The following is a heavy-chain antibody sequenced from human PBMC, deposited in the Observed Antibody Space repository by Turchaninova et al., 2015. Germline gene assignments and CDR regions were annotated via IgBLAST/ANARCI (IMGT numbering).Heavy chain of an antibody. V-gene: IGHV4-34*01. J-gene: IGHJ6*03. Sequence: QVQLQQWGAGLFKPSETLSLTCAVYGGSFGGSYWSWIRQPPGKGLEWIGEINHSGSTNYNPSLKSRVTISVDTSKNQFSLKLSSVTAADTAVYYCARGEFRVAASVYYYYYYMDVWGKGTTVTVSS. CDR1: GGSFGGSY. D-gene: IGHD2-15*01. CDR2: INHSGST. CDR3: ARGEFRVAASVYYYYYYMDV.